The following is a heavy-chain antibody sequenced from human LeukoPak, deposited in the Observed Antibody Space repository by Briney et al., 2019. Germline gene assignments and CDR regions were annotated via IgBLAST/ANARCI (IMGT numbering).Heavy chain of an antibody. Sequence: ASVKVSCKASGGTFSSYAISWVRQAPGQGLEWMGIINPSGGSTSYAQKFQGRVTMTRDTFTSTVYMELSSLRSEDTAVYYCARGGDPLGLWEWLLTYYYYGMDVWGQGTTVTVSS. CDR1: GGTFSSYA. CDR3: ARGGDPLGLWEWLLTYYYYGMDV. D-gene: IGHD3-3*01. V-gene: IGHV1-46*01. CDR2: INPSGGST. J-gene: IGHJ6*02.